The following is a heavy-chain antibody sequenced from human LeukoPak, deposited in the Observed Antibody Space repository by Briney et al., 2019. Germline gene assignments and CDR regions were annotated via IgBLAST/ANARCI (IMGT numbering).Heavy chain of an antibody. CDR1: GVSISSSSYY. D-gene: IGHD4-17*01. CDR3: ARGWATVTTYDY. CDR2: IYYSGST. V-gene: IGHV4-39*01. Sequence: SETLSLTCTVSGVSISSSSYYWGWIRQPPGKGLEWIGSIYYSGSTYYNPSLKSRVTISVDTSKNQFSLKLSSVTAADTAVYYCARGWATVTTYDYWGQGTLVTVSS. J-gene: IGHJ4*02.